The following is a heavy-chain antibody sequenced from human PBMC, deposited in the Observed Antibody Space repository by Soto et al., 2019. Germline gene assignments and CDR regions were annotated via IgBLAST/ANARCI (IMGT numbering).Heavy chain of an antibody. J-gene: IGHJ4*02. V-gene: IGHV3-15*07. CDR1: HFTFNNAW. CDR3: VAGAVISGWHVVDY. CDR2: IKSKTDGGTT. Sequence: EVQLVESGGDFVKPGGSLRLSCAASHFTFNNAWMHWVRQAPGKGLEWVGRIKSKTDGGTTDFAAPVKGRFTISRDDSKNTLYLQMSSLKTDDTAMYYCVAGAVISGWHVVDYWGQGTLVTVSS. D-gene: IGHD6-19*01.